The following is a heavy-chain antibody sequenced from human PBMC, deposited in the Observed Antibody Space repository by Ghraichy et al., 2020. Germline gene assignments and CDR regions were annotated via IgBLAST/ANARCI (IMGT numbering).Heavy chain of an antibody. CDR1: GFTFSSYW. CDR3: ARGIAAPYYYYMDV. CDR2: IKQDGSEK. Sequence: GGSLRLSCAASGFTFSSYWMSWVRQASGKGLEWVANIKQDGSEKYYVDSVKGRFTISRDNAKNSLYLQMNSLRAEDTAVYYCARGIAAPYYYYMDVWGKGTTVTVSS. D-gene: IGHD6-13*01. J-gene: IGHJ6*03. V-gene: IGHV3-7*01.